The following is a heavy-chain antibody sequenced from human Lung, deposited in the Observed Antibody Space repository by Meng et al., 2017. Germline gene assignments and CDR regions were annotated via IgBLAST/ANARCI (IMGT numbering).Heavy chain of an antibody. V-gene: IGHV3-21*01. Sequence: EVQLVESGGGLVKPGGSLRLSCSASGVIFSSYSMNLVRQAPGKGLEWVSSFTSSTSYIYYADSVKGRFTISRDNAKNSLYLQMSSLRAEDTAVYYCARDLYYYDNSGPIDYWGQGTLVTVSS. CDR2: FTSSTSYI. CDR1: GVIFSSYS. D-gene: IGHD3-22*01. CDR3: ARDLYYYDNSGPIDY. J-gene: IGHJ4*02.